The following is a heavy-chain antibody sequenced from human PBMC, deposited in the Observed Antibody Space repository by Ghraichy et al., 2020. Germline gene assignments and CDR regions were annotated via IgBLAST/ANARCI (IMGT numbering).Heavy chain of an antibody. CDR1: ALAFSPVA. V-gene: IGHV3-23*01. Sequence: GGSLRLSETGTALAFSPVAIKWLRWRPGKGLEWVSAIRGRGDSTYYADAVKDRFTISRDNSKNTLYLQMNSLRAEDTAMYYCAHRMTTVTAGHYWGQGTLVTVSS. CDR2: IRGRGDST. CDR3: AHRMTTVTAGHY. D-gene: IGHD4-17*01. J-gene: IGHJ4*02.